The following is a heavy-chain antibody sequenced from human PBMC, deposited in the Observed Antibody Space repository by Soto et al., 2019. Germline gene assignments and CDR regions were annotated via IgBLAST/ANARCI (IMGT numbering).Heavy chain of an antibody. D-gene: IGHD5-18*01. CDR1: GVTLTTVW. J-gene: IGHJ4*02. CDR2: IKSKTDGGTS. Sequence: PXXSRRLSCAVSGVTLTTVWMDWVPQAPGKGPEWVARIKSKTDGGTSDYAAPVKGRFTISRDDSENTLYLQMNSLKTEDTAVYYCSHGYYQYFESWGQGTLVTVSS. CDR3: SHGYYQYFES. V-gene: IGHV3-15*07.